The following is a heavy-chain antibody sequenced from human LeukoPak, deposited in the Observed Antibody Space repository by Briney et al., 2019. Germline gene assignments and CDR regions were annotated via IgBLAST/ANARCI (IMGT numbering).Heavy chain of an antibody. D-gene: IGHD3-3*01. J-gene: IGHJ6*03. CDR1: GYTFTGYY. CDR3: ARVRYDFWSGYPGGYYYYYYMDV. Sequence: ASVKVSCKASGYTFTGYYMHWVRQAPGRGLEWMGWINPNSGGTNYAQKFQGRVTMTRDTSISTAYMELSRLRSDDTAVYYCARVRYDFWSGYPGGYYYYYYMDVWGKGTTVTVSS. V-gene: IGHV1-2*02. CDR2: INPNSGGT.